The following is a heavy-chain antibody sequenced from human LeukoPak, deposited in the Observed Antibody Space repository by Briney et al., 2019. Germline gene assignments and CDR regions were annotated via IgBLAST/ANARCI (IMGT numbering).Heavy chain of an antibody. CDR1: GFTFSLYN. D-gene: IGHD6-19*01. Sequence: PGGSLRLSCAASGFTFSLYNMNWVRQAPGKGLEWVSQISASETSIKYADSVRGRFTISRDNVKNSVYPQMNSLRAEDTAIYYCVRDNLENQWLERSYWGQGTLVTVSS. J-gene: IGHJ4*02. CDR3: VRDNLENQWLERSY. CDR2: ISASETSI. V-gene: IGHV3-48*03.